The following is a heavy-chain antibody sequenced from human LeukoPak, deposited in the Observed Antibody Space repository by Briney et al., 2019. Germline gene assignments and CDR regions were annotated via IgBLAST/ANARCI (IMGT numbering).Heavy chain of an antibody. Sequence: PSETLSLTCTVSGGSISSGDYYWSWIRQPPGKGLEWIGYIYYSGGTYYKPSLKSRVTISLDTSKNQFSLMLTSVTAADTAVYYCARDDYYYDTPSRAFDNWGQGTMVTVSS. V-gene: IGHV4-30-4*01. CDR2: IYYSGGT. J-gene: IGHJ3*02. CDR3: ARDDYYYDTPSRAFDN. CDR1: GGSISSGDYY. D-gene: IGHD3-22*01.